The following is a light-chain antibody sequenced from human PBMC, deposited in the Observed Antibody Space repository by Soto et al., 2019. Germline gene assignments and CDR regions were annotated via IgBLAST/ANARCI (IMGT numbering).Light chain of an antibody. CDR1: QSVSSN. V-gene: IGKV3-15*01. J-gene: IGKJ1*01. CDR3: QQYNDWPPYRT. CDR2: GAS. Sequence: EVLLTQSPATLSVSPGERATLSCRASQSVSSNLAWYQQKPGQAPRLLIYGASTRATGDPARFSGSGSGTEFTLTISSLQSEDFAVYYCQQYNDWPPYRTFGQGTKVDIK.